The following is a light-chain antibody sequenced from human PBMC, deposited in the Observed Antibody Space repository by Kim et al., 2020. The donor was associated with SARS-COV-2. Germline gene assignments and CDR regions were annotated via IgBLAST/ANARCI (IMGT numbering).Light chain of an antibody. J-gene: IGKJ2*01. CDR1: QVIDGF. Sequence: DIQLTQSPSFLSASIGDRVTITCRASQVIDGFVAWYQLTSGRAPKLLIYSSSTLKKGVPSRFSGSGSGAEFTLTITGLQPEDFATYFCHHLDRYPITFGQGTKLEI. CDR2: SSS. CDR3: HHLDRYPIT. V-gene: IGKV1-9*01.